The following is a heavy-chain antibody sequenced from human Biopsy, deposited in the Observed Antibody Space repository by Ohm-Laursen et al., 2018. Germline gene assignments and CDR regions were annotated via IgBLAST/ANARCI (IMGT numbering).Heavy chain of an antibody. Sequence: PGTLSLTCTVSGGSISSFYWSWIRQPPGKGLEWIGYINYSGRTNYNPSLKSRVTISVDTSKNQVSLKVYSLSASDAAVYYCARGYSATYGRFDPWGQGTLVTVSS. CDR2: INYSGRT. J-gene: IGHJ5*02. V-gene: IGHV4-59*01. D-gene: IGHD1-26*01. CDR1: GGSISSFY. CDR3: ARGYSATYGRFDP.